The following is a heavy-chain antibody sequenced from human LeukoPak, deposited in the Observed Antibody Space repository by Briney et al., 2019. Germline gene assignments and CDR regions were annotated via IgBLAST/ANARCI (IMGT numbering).Heavy chain of an antibody. J-gene: IGHJ1*01. V-gene: IGHV4-34*01. CDR1: GGSFSGYY. CDR3: ARVIHYDYVWGSYRYTKYFQH. Sequence: SETLSLXCAVYGGSFSGYYWSWIRQPPGKGLESIGEINHSGSTNYNPSLKSRVTISVDTSKNQFSLKLSSVTAADTAVYYCARVIHYDYVWGSYRYTKYFQHWGQGTLVTVSS. D-gene: IGHD3-16*02. CDR2: INHSGST.